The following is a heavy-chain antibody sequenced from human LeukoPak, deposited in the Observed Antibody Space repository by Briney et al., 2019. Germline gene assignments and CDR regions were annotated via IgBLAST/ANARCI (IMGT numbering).Heavy chain of an antibody. CDR2: INHSGST. Sequence: SETLSLTCAVYGGSFSGYYWSWIRQPPGKGREWIGEINHSGSTNYNPSLKSRVTISVDTSKNQFSLKLSSVTAADTAVYYCARGARDGDYFYFDYWGQGTLVTVSS. D-gene: IGHD4-17*01. CDR3: ARGARDGDYFYFDY. V-gene: IGHV4-34*01. CDR1: GGSFSGYY. J-gene: IGHJ4*02.